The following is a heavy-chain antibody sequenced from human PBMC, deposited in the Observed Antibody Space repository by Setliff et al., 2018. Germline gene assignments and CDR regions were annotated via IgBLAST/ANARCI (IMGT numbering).Heavy chain of an antibody. CDR1: GGSISRYH. J-gene: IGHJ4*02. CDR3: AHSTTFDLHHDY. CDR2: IFTSGST. Sequence: SETLSLTCTVSGGSISRYHWSWIRQPPGKGLEWIGYIFTSGSTQYNPSLKSRATISRDTSSNQFSLKLFSVTAADTAVYYCAHSTTFDLHHDYWGQGALFTVSS. D-gene: IGHD3-9*01. V-gene: IGHV4-4*08.